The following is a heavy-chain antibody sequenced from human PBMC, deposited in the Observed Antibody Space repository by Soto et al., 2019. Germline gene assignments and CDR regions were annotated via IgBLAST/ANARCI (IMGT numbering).Heavy chain of an antibody. CDR3: ARGLSLVVDGDRLGLPDY. Sequence: QVQLQESGPGLVKPSGTLSLTCTVSGDSISSNNWWHWVRQPPGKGLEWIGEIYHSGSTNYNPSLSSRVIISVGPSINPFALRLSYVNAADTAIYCSARGLSLVVDGDRLGLPDYWGQGTLVTVSS. CDR2: IYHSGST. CDR1: GDSISSNNW. D-gene: IGHD2-21*01. V-gene: IGHV4-4*01. J-gene: IGHJ4*02.